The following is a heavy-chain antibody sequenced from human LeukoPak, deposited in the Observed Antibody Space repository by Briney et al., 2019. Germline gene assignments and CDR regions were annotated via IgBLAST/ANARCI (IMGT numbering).Heavy chain of an antibody. D-gene: IGHD3-22*01. V-gene: IGHV4-39*02. CDR3: ARDFPHYYDSSGYYPLDY. CDR1: GGSISSSGYY. CDR2: ADYSGST. Sequence: SETLSLTCTVSGGSISSSGYYWGWIRQSPGKGLEWIGSADYSGSTYSNPSLKSRVTISVDTSKNQFSLKLNAVTAADTAVYYCARDFPHYYDSSGYYPLDYWGQGTLVTVSS. J-gene: IGHJ4*02.